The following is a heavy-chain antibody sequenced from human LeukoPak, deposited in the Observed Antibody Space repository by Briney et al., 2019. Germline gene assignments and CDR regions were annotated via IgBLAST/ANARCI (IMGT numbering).Heavy chain of an antibody. CDR3: ARAAHYYDSSGYYYGPLDY. CDR2: INHSGST. Sequence: PSVTLSLTCAVYGGSFSGYYWSWIRQPPGKGLEWIGEINHSGSTNYNPSLKSRVTISVDTSKNQFSLKLSSVTAADTAVYYCARAAHYYDSSGYYYGPLDYWGQGTLVTVSS. D-gene: IGHD3-22*01. V-gene: IGHV4-34*01. J-gene: IGHJ4*02. CDR1: GGSFSGYY.